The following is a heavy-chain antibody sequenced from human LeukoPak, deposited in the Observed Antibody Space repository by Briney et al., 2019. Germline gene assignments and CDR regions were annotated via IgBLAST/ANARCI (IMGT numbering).Heavy chain of an antibody. Sequence: ASVKVSCKASGYTFTSYGISWVRQAPGQGLEWMGWISAYNGNTNYAQKLQGRVTMTTDTSTSTAYMELRSLRSDDTAVYYCARVQRITMVRGVQPYDYWGQGTLVTVSS. V-gene: IGHV1-18*01. CDR2: ISAYNGNT. D-gene: IGHD3-10*01. J-gene: IGHJ4*02. CDR3: ARVQRITMVRGVQPYDY. CDR1: GYTFTSYG.